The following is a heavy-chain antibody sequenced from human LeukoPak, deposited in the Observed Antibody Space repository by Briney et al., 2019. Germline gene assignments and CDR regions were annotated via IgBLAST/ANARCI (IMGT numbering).Heavy chain of an antibody. D-gene: IGHD3-22*01. J-gene: IGHJ4*02. V-gene: IGHV1-69*05. CDR1: GGTFSSYA. CDR3: AGSSGYYYYGDY. CDR2: IIPIFGTA. Sequence: GASVKVSCKASGGTFSSYAISWVRQAPGQGLEWMGRIIPIFGTANYAQKFQGGVTITTDESTSTAYMELSSLRSEDTAVYYCAGSSGYYYYGDYWGQGTLVTVSS.